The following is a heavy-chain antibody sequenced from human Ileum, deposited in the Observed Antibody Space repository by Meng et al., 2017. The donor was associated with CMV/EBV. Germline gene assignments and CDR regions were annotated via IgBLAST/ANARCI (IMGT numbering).Heavy chain of an antibody. CDR2: IYRGGDT. CDR1: GFTVSTNY. CDR3: ARDNRWISALCDY. V-gene: IGHV3-53*01. Sequence: GGSLRLSCTASGFTVSTNYMTWVRQTPGKGLEWVSVIYRGGDTYYADSVKGRFTISRDNSKNTVYLQMHSLSAEDTAIYYCARDNRWISALCDYWGQGTLVTVSS. D-gene: IGHD5-12*01. J-gene: IGHJ4*02.